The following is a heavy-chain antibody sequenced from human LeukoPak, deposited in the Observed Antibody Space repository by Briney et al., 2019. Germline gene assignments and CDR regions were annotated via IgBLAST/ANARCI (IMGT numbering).Heavy chain of an antibody. J-gene: IGHJ6*03. Sequence: PSQTLSLTCTVSGGSISSGSYYWSWIRQPAGKGLEWIGRIYTSGSTNYNPSLKSRVTISVDTSKNQFSLKLSSVTVADTAVYYCARVEKALLLPAANPYMDVWGKGTTVTVSS. CDR2: IYTSGST. D-gene: IGHD2-2*01. CDR1: GGSISSGSYY. V-gene: IGHV4-61*02. CDR3: ARVEKALLLPAANPYMDV.